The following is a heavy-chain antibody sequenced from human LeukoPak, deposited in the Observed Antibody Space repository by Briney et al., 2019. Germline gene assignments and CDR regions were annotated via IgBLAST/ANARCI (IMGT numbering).Heavy chain of an antibody. Sequence: SETLSLTCTVSGGSISSYYWSWIRQPPGKGLEWIGYIYYSGSTNYNPSLKSRVTISVDTSKNQFSLKLSSVTAADTAVYYCARGTCGGDCYGIDAFDIWGQGTMVTVSS. CDR1: GGSISSYY. J-gene: IGHJ3*02. CDR2: IYYSGST. D-gene: IGHD2-21*02. CDR3: ARGTCGGDCYGIDAFDI. V-gene: IGHV4-59*01.